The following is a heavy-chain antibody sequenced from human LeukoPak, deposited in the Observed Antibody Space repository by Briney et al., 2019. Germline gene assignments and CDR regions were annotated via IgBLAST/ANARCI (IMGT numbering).Heavy chain of an antibody. CDR1: GFTFSDYY. CDR3: ARKSPNYYGSGSYEQGYWYFDL. D-gene: IGHD3-10*01. V-gene: IGHV3-11*06. Sequence: GGSLRLSCAASGFTFSDYYMSWIRQAPGKGLEWVSYISSSSYTNYADSVKGRFTISRDNAKNSLYLQMNSPRAEDTAVYYCARKSPNYYGSGSYEQGYWYFDLWGRGTLVTVSS. J-gene: IGHJ2*01. CDR2: ISSSSYT.